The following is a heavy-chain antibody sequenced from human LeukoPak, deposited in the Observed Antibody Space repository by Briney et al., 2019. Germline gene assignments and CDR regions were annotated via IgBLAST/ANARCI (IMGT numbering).Heavy chain of an antibody. CDR3: AARPYCTTATCPKTNWFDP. CDR1: GFTFDDYG. J-gene: IGHJ5*02. V-gene: IGHV3-30*02. Sequence: GGSLRLSCAASGFTFDDYGMSWVRQAPGKGLEWVAFIRYDGSDKFYADSVKGRFTISRDNSKNTLYLQMSSLRADDTAVYYCAARPYCTTATCPKTNWFDPWGQGTLVTVSS. D-gene: IGHD2-8*01. CDR2: IRYDGSDK.